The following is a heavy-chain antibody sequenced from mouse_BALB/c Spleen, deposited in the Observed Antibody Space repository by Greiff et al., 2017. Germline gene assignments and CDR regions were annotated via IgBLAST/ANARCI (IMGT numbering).Heavy chain of an antibody. CDR1: GFNIKDTY. D-gene: IGHD2-4*01. Sequence: EVHLVESGAELVKPGASVKLSCTASGFNIKDTYMHWVKQRPEQGLEWIGRIDPANGNTKYDPKFQGKATITADTSSNTAYLQLSSLTSEDTAVYYCARDYYDYDVAWFAYWGQGTLVTVSA. CDR2: IDPANGNT. J-gene: IGHJ3*01. V-gene: IGHV14-3*02. CDR3: ARDYYDYDVAWFAY.